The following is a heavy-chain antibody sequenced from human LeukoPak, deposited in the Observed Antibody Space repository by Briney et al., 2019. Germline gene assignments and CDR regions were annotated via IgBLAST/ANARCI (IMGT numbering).Heavy chain of an antibody. Sequence: ASVKVSCKVSGYTLTELSMHWVRQAPGKGLEWMGGFDPEDGETIYAQKFQGRVTMTEDTSTDTAYMELSSLRSEDTAVYYCATRGAVAVEFDYWGQGTLVTVSS. CDR2: FDPEDGET. CDR3: ATRGAVAVEFDY. V-gene: IGHV1-24*01. CDR1: GYTLTELS. J-gene: IGHJ4*02. D-gene: IGHD6-19*01.